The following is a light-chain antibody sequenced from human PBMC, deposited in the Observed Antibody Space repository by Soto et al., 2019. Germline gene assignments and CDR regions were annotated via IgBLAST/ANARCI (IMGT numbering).Light chain of an antibody. J-gene: IGLJ2*01. CDR2: EVA. CDR3: ASYTGGNTLV. Sequence: QSALTQPASVSGSPGQSITISCTGTSRDVGGYKFVSWYQQHPDKAPKLLIYEVANRPSGVSIRFSGSKSGNTASLTISGLQSEDEANYYCASYTGGNTLVFGGGTKLTVL. V-gene: IGLV2-14*01. CDR1: SRDVGGYKF.